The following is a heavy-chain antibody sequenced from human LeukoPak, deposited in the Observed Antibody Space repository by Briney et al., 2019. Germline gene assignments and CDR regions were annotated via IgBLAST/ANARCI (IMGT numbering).Heavy chain of an antibody. Sequence: SETLSLTCTVSGGSISSYYWSWIRQAPGKGLEWIGYIYYSGSTNYNPSLKSRVTISVDTSKNQFSLKLSSVTAADTAVYYCATSYSSSTVDFDYWGQGTLVTVSS. CDR2: IYYSGST. D-gene: IGHD6-6*01. CDR3: ATSYSSSTVDFDY. CDR1: GGSISSYY. V-gene: IGHV4-59*01. J-gene: IGHJ4*02.